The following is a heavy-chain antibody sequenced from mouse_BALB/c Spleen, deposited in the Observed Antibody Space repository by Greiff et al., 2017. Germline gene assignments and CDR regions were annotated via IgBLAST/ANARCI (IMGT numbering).Heavy chain of an antibody. J-gene: IGHJ1*01. CDR1: GYTFTSYW. D-gene: IGHD2-3*01. CDR2: IYPGDGDT. V-gene: IGHV1-87*01. CDR3: ARDDGYLYFDV. Sequence: QVQLQQSGAELARPGASVKLSCKASGYTFTSYWMQWVKQRPGQGLEWIGAIYPGDGDTRYTQKFKGKATLTADKSSSTAYMQLSSLASEDSAVYYCARDDGYLYFDVWGAGTTVTVSS.